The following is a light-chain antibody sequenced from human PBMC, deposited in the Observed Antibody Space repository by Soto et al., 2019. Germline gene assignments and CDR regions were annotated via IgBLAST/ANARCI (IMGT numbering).Light chain of an antibody. CDR1: SGRSSYA. V-gene: IGLV4-69*01. CDR3: QTSVTGARV. Sequence: QSVLTQSPSASASLGTSVKLTCTLGSGRSSYAIAWYQQQPEKGPRYLMKLNSDGSHTKGDGIPDRFSGSSSGTERYLTISSLQSEDEADYYCQTSVTGARVFGGGTKLTVL. J-gene: IGLJ2*01. CDR2: LNSDGSH.